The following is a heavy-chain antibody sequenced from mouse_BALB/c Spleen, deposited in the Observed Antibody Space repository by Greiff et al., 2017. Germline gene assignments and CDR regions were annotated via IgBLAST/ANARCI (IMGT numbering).Heavy chain of an antibody. V-gene: IGHV5-4*02. CDR2: ISDGGSYT. D-gene: IGHD2-10*01. CDR1: GFTFSDYY. J-gene: IGHJ4*01. CDR3: ARAYYGNYGAMDY. Sequence: EVMLVESGGGLVKPGGSLKLSCAASGFTFSDYYMYWVRQTPEKRLEWVATISDGGSYTYYPDSVKGRFTISRDNAKNNLYLQMSSLKSEDTAMYYCARAYYGNYGAMDYWGQGTSVTVSS.